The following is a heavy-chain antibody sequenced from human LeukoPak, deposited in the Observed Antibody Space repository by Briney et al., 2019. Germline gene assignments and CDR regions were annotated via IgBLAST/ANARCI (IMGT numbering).Heavy chain of an antibody. Sequence: GGSLRLSCAASGFTFSGSAMHWVRQASGKGLEWVGRIRSKAKSYATAYAASVKGRFTISRDDSKNTAYLQMNSLKTEDTAVYYCTRSVRQELQGVGHYYYYYMDVWGKGTTVTVSS. CDR3: TRSVRQELQGVGHYYYYYMDV. V-gene: IGHV3-73*01. CDR1: GFTFSGSA. J-gene: IGHJ6*03. CDR2: IRSKAKSYAT. D-gene: IGHD3-10*01.